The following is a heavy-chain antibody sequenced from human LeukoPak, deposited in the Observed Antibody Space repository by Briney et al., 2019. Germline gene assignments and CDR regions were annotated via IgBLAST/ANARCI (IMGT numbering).Heavy chain of an antibody. V-gene: IGHV3-21*01. CDR2: IDSSSKYM. CDR1: GFIFSTYD. D-gene: IGHD4-23*01. Sequence: TGGSLRLSCAASGFIFSTYDMNWVRQAPGKGLEGVSSIDSSSKYMYYAVSLRGRFTISRDNTKNSLYLQMNSLRVEDTAVYYCARNGLNSEDLDYWGQGTLVTVSS. J-gene: IGHJ4*02. CDR3: ARNGLNSEDLDY.